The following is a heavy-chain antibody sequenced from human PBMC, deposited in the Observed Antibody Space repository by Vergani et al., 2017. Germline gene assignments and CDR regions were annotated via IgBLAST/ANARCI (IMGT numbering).Heavy chain of an antibody. V-gene: IGHV4-30-4*01. Sequence: QMQLQEAGPGLVEPSQTLSLTCNVSGTSVSSTEYYWNWIRQSPGKGLEWIGNIYDSETTRYDPSLRSRLTISVDTSKNQFSLRLNSVTAADTAVYYCARVGHLVAVTGEGPSLDLWSRGTLVTVSS. D-gene: IGHD2-21*02. CDR1: GTSVSSTEYY. J-gene: IGHJ2*01. CDR3: ARVGHLVAVTGEGPSLDL. CDR2: IYDSETT.